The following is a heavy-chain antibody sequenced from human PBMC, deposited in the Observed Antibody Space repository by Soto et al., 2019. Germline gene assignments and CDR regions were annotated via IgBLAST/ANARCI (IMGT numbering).Heavy chain of an antibody. V-gene: IGHV3-66*01. CDR1: GFTVSSNY. D-gene: IGHD2-15*01. J-gene: IGHJ4*02. CDR2: IYSGGST. CDR3: GSGGTPKTYYFDY. Sequence: GGSLRLSCVASGFTVSSNYMNWVRQAPGKGLEWVSIIYSGGSTNYADSVKGRFTISRDNSKNTLYLQMSSLRAEDTAVYYCGSGGTPKTYYFDYWGQGTLVTVSS.